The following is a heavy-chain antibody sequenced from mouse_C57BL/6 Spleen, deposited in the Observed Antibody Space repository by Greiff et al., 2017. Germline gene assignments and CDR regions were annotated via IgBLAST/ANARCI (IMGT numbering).Heavy chain of an antibody. J-gene: IGHJ4*01. CDR2: IDPENGDT. CDR1: GFNIKDDY. CDR3: TLYYYGSSYDAMDY. D-gene: IGHD1-1*01. V-gene: IGHV14-4*01. Sequence: VQLKESGAELVRPGASVKLSCTASGFNIKDDYMHWVKQRPGQGLEWIGWIDPENGDTEYASKFQGKATITADTSSNTAYLQLSSLTSEDTAVYYCTLYYYGSSYDAMDYWGQGTSVTVSS.